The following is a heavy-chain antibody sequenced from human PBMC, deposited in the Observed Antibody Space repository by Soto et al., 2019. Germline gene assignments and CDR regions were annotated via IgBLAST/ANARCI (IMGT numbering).Heavy chain of an antibody. D-gene: IGHD6-19*01. J-gene: IGHJ5*02. CDR2: INPIYGKA. Sequence: SVKVSCKGSGYTFTSYAMHWVRQAPGQGLEWMGGINPIYGKANYAQKFQGRVTITADESTSTAYMELSSLRSEDTAVYYCARAYSSGWYGLKPWGQGTLVTVSS. CDR1: GYTFTSYA. V-gene: IGHV1-69*13. CDR3: ARAYSSGWYGLKP.